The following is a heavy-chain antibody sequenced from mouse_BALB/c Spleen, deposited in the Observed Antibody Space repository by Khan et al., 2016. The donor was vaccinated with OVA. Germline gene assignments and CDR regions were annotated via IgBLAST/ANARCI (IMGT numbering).Heavy chain of an antibody. CDR2: IRNKANYYTT. Sequence: EVELVESGGGLIQPGGSLRLSCATSGFTFTDYYMSWVRQPPGKALEWLGFIRNKANYYTTEYITSVKGRFTISRDDSQTILYLQMNTTRAEDSATYFCARDGGQYDGYDAMDYWGQGTSVTVSS. V-gene: IGHV7-3*02. CDR3: ARDGGQYDGYDAMDY. CDR1: GFTFTDYY. D-gene: IGHD1-2*01. J-gene: IGHJ4*01.